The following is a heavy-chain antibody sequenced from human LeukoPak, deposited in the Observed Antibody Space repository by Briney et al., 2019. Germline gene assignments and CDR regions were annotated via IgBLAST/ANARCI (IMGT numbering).Heavy chain of an antibody. V-gene: IGHV3-48*04. D-gene: IGHD1-26*01. CDR2: ISSSSSTI. Sequence: PGGSLRLSCAASGFTFSSYSMNCVRQAPGKGLEWVSYISSSSSTIYYADSVKGRFTISRDNAKNSLYLQMNSLRAEDTAVYYCAKDGRGGSPTSFDYWGQGTLVTVSS. J-gene: IGHJ4*02. CDR3: AKDGRGGSPTSFDY. CDR1: GFTFSSYS.